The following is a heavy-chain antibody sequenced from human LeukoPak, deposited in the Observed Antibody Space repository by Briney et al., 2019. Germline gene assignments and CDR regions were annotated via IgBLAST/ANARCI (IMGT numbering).Heavy chain of an antibody. D-gene: IGHD5-12*01. CDR1: GGSITSSSHY. J-gene: IGHJ4*02. V-gene: IGHV4-39*01. CDR3: ARHGSRVMATIEDS. Sequence: SETLSLTCTVSGGSITSSSHYWGWIRQPPGQGLQRIDLIYYDGSAYYNLSLKSRLTISIDTSKSQFSLQLSSVTAADTAVYYCARHGSRVMATIEDSWGQGTLVTVSS. CDR2: IYYDGSA.